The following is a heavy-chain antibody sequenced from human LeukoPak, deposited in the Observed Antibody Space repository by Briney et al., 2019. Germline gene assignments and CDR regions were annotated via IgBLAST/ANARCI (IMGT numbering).Heavy chain of an antibody. CDR2: VDPEDGYT. J-gene: IGHJ5*02. V-gene: IGHV1-69-2*01. CDR3: LTVYRYIVILEHP. CDR1: GYTFTDYY. Sequence: GASVKVSCKASGYTFTDYYMHWVQQAPGKGLEWMGRVDPEDGYTIYAEKFQGRVNITADTSTDTAYMELSGLRSEDTAVYYCLTVYRYIVILEHPWGQGTLVTVSS. D-gene: IGHD5-12*01.